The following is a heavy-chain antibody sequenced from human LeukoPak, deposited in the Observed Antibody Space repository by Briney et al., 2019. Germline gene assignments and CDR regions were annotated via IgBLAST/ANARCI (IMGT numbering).Heavy chain of an antibody. J-gene: IGHJ4*02. V-gene: IGHV4-59*08. Sequence: TSETLSLTCTVSDGSISSNYWSWIRQPPGKGLEWIGYINYSGTTNYNPSLKSRVTISVDTSKNQFSLKLTSVTAADTAVYYCARLIGSGPFDYWGQGTLVTVSS. D-gene: IGHD3-10*01. CDR3: ARLIGSGPFDY. CDR1: DGSISSNY. CDR2: INYSGTT.